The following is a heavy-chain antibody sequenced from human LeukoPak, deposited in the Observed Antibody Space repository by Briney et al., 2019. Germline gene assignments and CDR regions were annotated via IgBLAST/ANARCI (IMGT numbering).Heavy chain of an antibody. D-gene: IGHD3-3*02. V-gene: IGHV4-39*07. CDR3: ARFLGIFGPGFDY. J-gene: IGHJ4*02. CDR1: GGSISSSSYY. CDR2: IYYSGST. Sequence: SETLSLTCTVSGGSISSSSYYWGWIRQPPGKGLEWIGSIYYSGSTYYNPSLKSRVTISVDTSKNQFSLKLSSVTAADTAVYYCARFLGIFGPGFDYWGQGTLVTVSS.